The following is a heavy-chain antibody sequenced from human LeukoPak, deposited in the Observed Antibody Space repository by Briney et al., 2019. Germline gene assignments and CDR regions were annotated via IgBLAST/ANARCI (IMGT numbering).Heavy chain of an antibody. CDR1: GGTFSSYA. CDR2: IIPIFGTA. CDR3: ATRAGGVRGAPWMAFDI. D-gene: IGHD3-10*02. J-gene: IGHJ3*02. Sequence: SVKVSCKASGGTFSSYAISWVRQAPGQGLEWMGGIIPIFGTANYAQKFQGRVTITADESTSTAYMELSSLRSEDTAVYYCATRAGGVRGAPWMAFDIWGQGTMVTVSS. V-gene: IGHV1-69*13.